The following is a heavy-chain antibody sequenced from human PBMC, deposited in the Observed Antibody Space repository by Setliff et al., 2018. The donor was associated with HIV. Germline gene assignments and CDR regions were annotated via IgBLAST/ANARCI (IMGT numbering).Heavy chain of an antibody. CDR2: IYYSGST. CDR3: ARIDYYDSRGFYSVRAFDL. D-gene: IGHD3-22*01. Sequence: SETLSLTYTVSGGSISSRSYYWGWIRQPPGKGLEWIGSIYYSGSTYYNPSLKSRVTISVDTSKNLFSLTLSSVTAADTAVYFCARIDYYDSRGFYSVRAFDLWGQGTMVTVSS. CDR1: GGSISSRSYY. V-gene: IGHV4-39*07. J-gene: IGHJ3*01.